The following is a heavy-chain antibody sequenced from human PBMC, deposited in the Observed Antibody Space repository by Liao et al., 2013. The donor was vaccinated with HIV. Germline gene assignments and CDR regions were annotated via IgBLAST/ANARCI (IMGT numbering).Heavy chain of an antibody. CDR2: IYYSGST. Sequence: QLQLQESGPGLVKPSETLSLTCTVSGGSISSSSYYWGWIRQPPGKGLEWIGSIYYSGSTYYNPSLKSRVTISVDTSKNQFSLKLSSVTAADTAVYYCARDWEYSSGGSDAFDIWGQGTMVTVSS. J-gene: IGHJ3*02. D-gene: IGHD6-19*01. V-gene: IGHV4-39*07. CDR3: ARDWEYSSGGSDAFDI. CDR1: GGSISSSSYY.